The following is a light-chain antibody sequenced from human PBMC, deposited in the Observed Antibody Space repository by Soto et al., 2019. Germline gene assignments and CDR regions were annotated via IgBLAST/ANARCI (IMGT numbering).Light chain of an antibody. V-gene: IGKV3-15*01. CDR1: QSVRGN. CDR3: QQYYNWPPWT. CDR2: GAS. Sequence: EIVMTQSPATLSVSPGERATLSCRASQSVRGNLAWYQQKPGQAPRLLIYGASTRATGIPARFSGSGSGTEFTLTISGLQSEDVAVYSCQQYYNWPPWTFGQGTKVEIK. J-gene: IGKJ1*01.